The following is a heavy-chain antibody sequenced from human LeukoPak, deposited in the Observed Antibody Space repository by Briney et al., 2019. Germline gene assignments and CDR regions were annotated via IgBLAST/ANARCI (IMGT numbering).Heavy chain of an antibody. Sequence: GASVKVSCKASGGTFSSYAISWVRQAPGQGLEWMGGIIPIFGTANYAQKFQGRVTITADESTSTAYMELSSLRSEDTAVYYCARDAAAYYYDSSGYFIWGQGTLVTVSS. CDR1: GGTFSSYA. D-gene: IGHD3-22*01. V-gene: IGHV1-69*13. CDR2: IIPIFGTA. CDR3: ARDAAAYYYDSSGYFI. J-gene: IGHJ4*02.